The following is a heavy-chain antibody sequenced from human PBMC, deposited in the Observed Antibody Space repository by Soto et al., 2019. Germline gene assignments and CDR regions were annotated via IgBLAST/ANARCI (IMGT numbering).Heavy chain of an antibody. D-gene: IGHD6-19*01. J-gene: IGHJ3*02. V-gene: IGHV3-23*01. CDR3: ARIPHTSAWIRGAFDI. CDR1: GFTFSSYA. CDR2: ISGTGGST. Sequence: EVQLLESGGGLVHPGGSLRLSCAASGFTFSSYAMSWVRQAPGKGLEWVSGISGTGGSTYYADSVKGRLTISRDNSKNTLYLQMNSLRAEETAVYFCARIPHTSAWIRGAFDIWGQGTMVTVSS.